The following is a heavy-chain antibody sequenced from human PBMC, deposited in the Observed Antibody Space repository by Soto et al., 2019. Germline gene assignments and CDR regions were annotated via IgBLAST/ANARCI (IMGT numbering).Heavy chain of an antibody. V-gene: IGHV2-5*01. D-gene: IGHD6-6*01. CDR2: IYWNDDK. CDR3: ARGLATLPVFAFDV. CDR1: GISLSTSGVG. J-gene: IGHJ3*01. Sequence: QITVKGSGPTLLKPTQTLTLTCSLSGISLSTSGVGLGWIRQTPGKALEWLALIYWNDDKHYRPSLKGRLTITKDTSKNQAVLTMPDMDPVDTATYYCARGLATLPVFAFDVWGQGTGVTVSS.